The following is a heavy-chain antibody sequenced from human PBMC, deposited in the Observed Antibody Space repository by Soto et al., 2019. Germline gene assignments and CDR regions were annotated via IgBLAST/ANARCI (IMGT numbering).Heavy chain of an antibody. CDR3: ARDRFGGTEGTNSLDP. CDR2: IRYDGSDT. Sequence: QEHLVQSGGGVVQPGRSLRLSCAASGFKFNSYGMHWVRQAPGKGLEWVAVIRYDGSDTSYGDSVKGRFTISRDNYKNTLHLQMSSLRVDDTAVYYWARDRFGGTEGTNSLDPWGQGSLGTVSS. D-gene: IGHD3-10*01. J-gene: IGHJ5*02. V-gene: IGHV3-33*01. CDR1: GFKFNSYG.